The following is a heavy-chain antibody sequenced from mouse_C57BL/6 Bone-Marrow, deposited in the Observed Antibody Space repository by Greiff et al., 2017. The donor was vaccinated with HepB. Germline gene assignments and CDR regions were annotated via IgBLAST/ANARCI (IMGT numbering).Heavy chain of an antibody. V-gene: IGHV1-50*01. CDR2: IDPSDSYT. Sequence: QVQLKQPGAELVKPGASVKLSCKASGYTFTSYWMQWVKQRPGQGLEWIGEIDPSDSYTNYNQKFKGKATLTVDTSSSTAYMQLSSLTSEDSAVYYCATRGDYGNSAWFAYWGQGTLVTVSA. CDR1: GYTFTSYW. D-gene: IGHD2-1*01. CDR3: ATRGDYGNSAWFAY. J-gene: IGHJ3*01.